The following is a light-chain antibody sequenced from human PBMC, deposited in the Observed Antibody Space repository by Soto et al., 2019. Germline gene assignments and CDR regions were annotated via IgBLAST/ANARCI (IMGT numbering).Light chain of an antibody. CDR3: CSYADTYTCPFV. Sequence: QSVLTQPRSVSGSPGQSVTISCTGITSDVGDYNYVSWYQQHPAKAPKLMIFDVTKRPSGVPVRFSGSKSGNTASLTISGLQAEDEADYYCCSYADTYTCPFVFGTGTKLTVL. V-gene: IGLV2-11*01. CDR1: TSDVGDYNY. CDR2: DVT. J-gene: IGLJ1*01.